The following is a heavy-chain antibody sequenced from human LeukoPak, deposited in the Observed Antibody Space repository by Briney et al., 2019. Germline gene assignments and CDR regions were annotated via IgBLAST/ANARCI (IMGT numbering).Heavy chain of an antibody. D-gene: IGHD6-19*01. J-gene: IGHJ6*02. CDR2: ISGDGGST. CDR1: GFTFDGYA. CDR3: AKDMIRPGGWGQDGMDV. Sequence: GRSLRLSCAASGFTFDGYAMHWVRQAPGKGLEWVSLISGDGGSTYYADSVKGRFTNSRDNSKNSLYLQMNSLRTEDTALYYCAKDMIRPGGWGQDGMDVWGQGTTVTVSS. V-gene: IGHV3-43*02.